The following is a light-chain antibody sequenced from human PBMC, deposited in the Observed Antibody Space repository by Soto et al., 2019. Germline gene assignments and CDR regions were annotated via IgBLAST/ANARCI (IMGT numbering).Light chain of an antibody. CDR2: DAS. CDR1: QSVSSY. J-gene: IGKJ1*01. Sequence: EIVLTQSPVTRSLSPGERATLSCRASQSVSSYLAWYQQKPGQAPRLLIYDASNRATGIPARFSGSGSGTDFTLTISSLEPEDFAVYYCQQRSNWPPWTFGQGTKVEIK. CDR3: QQRSNWPPWT. V-gene: IGKV3-11*01.